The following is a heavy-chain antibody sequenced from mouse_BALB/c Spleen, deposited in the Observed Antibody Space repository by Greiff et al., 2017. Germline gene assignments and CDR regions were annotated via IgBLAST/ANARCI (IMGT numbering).Heavy chain of an antibody. CDR1: GFTFSSFG. CDR2: ISSGSSTI. CDR3: ARRPTTVVAGNYAMDY. Sequence: EVKLVESGGGLVQPGGSRKLSCAASGFTFSSFGMHWVRQAPEKGLEWVAYISSGSSTIYYADTVKGRFTISRDNPKNTLFLQMTSLRSEDTAMYYCARRPTTVVAGNYAMDYWGQGTSVTVSS. D-gene: IGHD1-1*01. V-gene: IGHV5-17*02. J-gene: IGHJ4*01.